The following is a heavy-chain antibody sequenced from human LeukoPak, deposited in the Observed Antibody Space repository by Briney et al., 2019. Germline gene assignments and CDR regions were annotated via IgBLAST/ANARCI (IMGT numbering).Heavy chain of an antibody. CDR2: INTNTGNP. D-gene: IGHD3-10*01. CDR1: GYTFTSYA. CDR3: ARPGYKMVRGVITYDAFDI. Sequence: ASVKVSCKASGYTFTSYAMNWVRQAPGQGLEWMGWINTNTGNPTYAQGFTGRFVFSLDTSVSTAYLQISSLKAEDTAVYYCARPGYKMVRGVITYDAFDIWGQGTMVTVSS. J-gene: IGHJ3*02. V-gene: IGHV7-4-1*02.